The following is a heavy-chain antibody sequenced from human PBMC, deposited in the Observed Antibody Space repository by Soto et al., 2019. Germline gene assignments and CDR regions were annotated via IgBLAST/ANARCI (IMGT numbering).Heavy chain of an antibody. V-gene: IGHV3-23*01. CDR2: ISGSGGST. CDR1: GFTFSSYA. J-gene: IGHJ4*02. Sequence: EVQLLESGGGLVQPGGSLRLSCAASGFTFSSYAMSWVRQAPGKGLEWVSAISGSGGSTYYADSVKGRFTISRDNSKNTLYLQMNSLRAEDTAVYYCAKPPPKADLWFGELLGYWGQGTLVTVSS. D-gene: IGHD3-10*01. CDR3: AKPPPKADLWFGELLGY.